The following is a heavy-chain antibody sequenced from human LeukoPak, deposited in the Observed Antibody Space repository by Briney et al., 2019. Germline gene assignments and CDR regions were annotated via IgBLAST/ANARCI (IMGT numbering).Heavy chain of an antibody. J-gene: IGHJ4*02. V-gene: IGHV4-59*08. CDR1: GGSISSYY. D-gene: IGHD6-13*01. CDR2: IYYSGST. Sequence: PSETLSLTCTVSGGSISSYYWSWIRQPPGKGLEWIGYIYYSGSTKYNPSLKSRVTISLDTSKNQVSLKLSSVTAAETAVYYCARHLVGSSLDYWGQGTLVTVSS. CDR3: ARHLVGSSLDY.